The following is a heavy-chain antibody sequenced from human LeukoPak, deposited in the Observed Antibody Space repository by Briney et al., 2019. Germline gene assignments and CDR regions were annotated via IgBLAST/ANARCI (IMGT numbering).Heavy chain of an antibody. CDR1: GFTFSSYG. CDR2: IRYDGSNK. J-gene: IGHJ4*02. D-gene: IGHD2-21*02. V-gene: IGHV3-30*02. CDR3: AKDGSAYCGGDCGPYFDY. Sequence: PGGSLRLSCAASGFTFSSYGMHWVRQAPGKGLEWVAFIRYDGSNKYYADSVKGRFTISRDNSKNTLYLQMNSLRAEDTAVYYCAKDGSAYCGGDCGPYFDYWGQGTLVTVSS.